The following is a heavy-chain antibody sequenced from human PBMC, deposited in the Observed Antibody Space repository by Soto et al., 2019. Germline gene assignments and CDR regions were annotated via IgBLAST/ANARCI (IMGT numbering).Heavy chain of an antibody. Sequence: EVQLVESGGGLVKPGGSLRLSCAASGFAFSSFTMNWVRQAPGKGLEWVSSISSSSSYIYYTDSLEGRFTISRDNAKNSLYLQMDSLRGEDTAVYYCARGGPYCSGATCYYFDYWGQGTLVTVAS. CDR3: ARGGPYCSGATCYYFDY. J-gene: IGHJ4*02. CDR1: GFAFSSFT. V-gene: IGHV3-21*01. D-gene: IGHD2-15*01. CDR2: ISSSSSYI.